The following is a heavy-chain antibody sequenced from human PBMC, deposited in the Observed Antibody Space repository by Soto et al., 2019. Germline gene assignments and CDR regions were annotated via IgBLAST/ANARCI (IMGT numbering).Heavy chain of an antibody. Sequence: QVQLQESGPGLVKPSETLSLTCTVSGGSISSYYWSWIRQPPGKGLEWIGFIFYSGSTSYTPSLKSRVTISIDTCEYQFSLKLNSVTAADTAVYYCASMIGDPVLSFDSWGQGTLVAVSS. CDR1: GGSISSYY. J-gene: IGHJ5*01. D-gene: IGHD3-10*02. V-gene: IGHV4-59*01. CDR3: ASMIGDPVLSFDS. CDR2: IFYSGST.